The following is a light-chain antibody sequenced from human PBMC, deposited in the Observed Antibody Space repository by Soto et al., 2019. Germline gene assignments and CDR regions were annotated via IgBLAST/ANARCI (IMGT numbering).Light chain of an antibody. CDR3: QSYASSLSGANV. V-gene: IGLV1-40*01. Sequence: QSVLTQPPSVSVAPGQRVTISCTGSSSNIGAGYDVHWYQQLPGTAPKLLIYGNSNRPSGVPDRFSGSKSGTSASLAITGLQAEDEADYYCQSYASSLSGANVFGTGTKVTGL. CDR1: SSNIGAGYD. CDR2: GNS. J-gene: IGLJ1*01.